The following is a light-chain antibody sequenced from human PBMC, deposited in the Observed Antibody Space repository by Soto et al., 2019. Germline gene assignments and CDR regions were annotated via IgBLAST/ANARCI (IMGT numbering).Light chain of an antibody. CDR1: QSVSTNY. V-gene: IGKV3-20*01. CDR3: QQYGSVPLT. Sequence: EIVLTQSPGTLSLSPGERATLSCRASQSVSTNYLAWYQQKPGQAPRLLIYGASSRATGIPDRFSGSGSGADFTLTLSRLEPGDFAVYFCQQYGSVPLTFGGGTKVEIK. J-gene: IGKJ4*01. CDR2: GAS.